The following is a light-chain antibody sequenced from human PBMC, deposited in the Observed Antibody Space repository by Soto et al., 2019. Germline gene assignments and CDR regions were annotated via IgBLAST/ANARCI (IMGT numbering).Light chain of an antibody. V-gene: IGLV3-25*03. Sequence: SYELTQPPSVSVSPGQTARITCSGAALPKQFAHWYQQKPGQAPVLMIYKDTERPSGIPERFSGSSSGTTVTLTIGGVQAEDEADYYCQSADTSDTFLVVFGGGTKVTVL. CDR1: ALPKQF. J-gene: IGLJ2*01. CDR3: QSADTSDTFLVV. CDR2: KDT.